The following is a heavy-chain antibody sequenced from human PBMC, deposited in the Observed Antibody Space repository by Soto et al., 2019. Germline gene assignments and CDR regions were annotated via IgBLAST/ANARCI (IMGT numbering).Heavy chain of an antibody. CDR2: INHSGST. J-gene: IGHJ4*02. D-gene: IGHD3-22*01. CDR3: ARGEGYYDSSGYYFDY. CDR1: GGSFSGYY. Sequence: PSETLSLTCAVYGGSFSGYYWSWIRQPPGKGLEWIGEINHSGSTNYNPSLKSRVTISVDTSKNQFSLKLSSVTAADTAVYYCARGEGYYDSSGYYFDYWGQGTLVTVSS. V-gene: IGHV4-34*01.